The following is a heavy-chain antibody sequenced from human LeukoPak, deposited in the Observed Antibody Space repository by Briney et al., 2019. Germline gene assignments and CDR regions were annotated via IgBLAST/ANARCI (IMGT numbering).Heavy chain of an antibody. CDR2: ISGSGGGT. Sequence: GGSLRLSCAASGFTFSSYAMSWVRQAPGKGLEWVSGISGSGGGTFYADSVKGRFTISRDNSKNTLYLQINSLRAEDTAVYYCAKDRNRYQRDAFDIWGQGTMVTVSS. D-gene: IGHD1-14*01. J-gene: IGHJ3*02. V-gene: IGHV3-23*01. CDR3: AKDRNRYQRDAFDI. CDR1: GFTFSSYA.